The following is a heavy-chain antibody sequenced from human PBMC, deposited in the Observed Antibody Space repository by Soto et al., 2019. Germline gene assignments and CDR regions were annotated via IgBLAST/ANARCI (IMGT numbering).Heavy chain of an antibody. J-gene: IGHJ4*02. V-gene: IGHV1-69*13. D-gene: IGHD1-26*01. CDR2: IIPIFGTA. Sequence: SVKVSCKASGGTFSSYSINWVRQAPGQGLGWMGEIIPIFGTANYAQKFQGRVTITADESTSTAYMELSSLRSEDTAVYYCARDGGRHSGGIDYWGQGTLVTVSS. CDR1: GGTFSSYS. CDR3: ARDGGRHSGGIDY.